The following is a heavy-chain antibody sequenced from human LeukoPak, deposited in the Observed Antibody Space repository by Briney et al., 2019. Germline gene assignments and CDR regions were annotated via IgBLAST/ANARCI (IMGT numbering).Heavy chain of an antibody. Sequence: PGRSLRLSCAASGFTFGSYWMSWVRQAPGKGLEWVANINQDGSEKYYADSVKGRFTISRDNAKNSLYLQMNSLRAEDTALYYCSSVQHDWYIWNYRSFDYCGPRTLGTVSS. D-gene: IGHD1-7*01. J-gene: IGHJ4*02. CDR2: INQDGSEK. V-gene: IGHV3-7*01. CDR1: GFTFGSYW. CDR3: SSVQHDWYIWNYRSFDY.